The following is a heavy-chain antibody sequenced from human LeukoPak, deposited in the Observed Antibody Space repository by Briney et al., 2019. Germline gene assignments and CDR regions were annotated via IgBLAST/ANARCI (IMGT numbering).Heavy chain of an antibody. D-gene: IGHD5-18*01. CDR1: GFTFSDYY. CDR2: ISSSGSTI. Sequence: GGSLRLSCAASGFTFSDYYMSWIRQAPGKGLEWVSYISSSGSTIYYADSVKGRFTISRDNAKNSLYLHMNSLRAEDTAVYYCATDSGYGTRGYFDYWGQGTLVTVSS. J-gene: IGHJ4*02. V-gene: IGHV3-11*04. CDR3: ATDSGYGTRGYFDY.